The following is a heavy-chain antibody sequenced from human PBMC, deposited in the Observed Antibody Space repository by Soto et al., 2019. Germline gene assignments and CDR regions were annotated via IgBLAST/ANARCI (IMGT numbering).Heavy chain of an antibody. CDR1: GFIFSSFA. Sequence: GGSLRLSCAASGFIFSSFAMSWVRQAPGKGLEWVSTISNNGGSTYSADSVKGRFTISRDNSKNTLYLQMNSLRAEDTAVYYCAKDPDISGWYQTDLDYWGQGTLVT. J-gene: IGHJ4*02. V-gene: IGHV3-23*01. CDR3: AKDPDISGWYQTDLDY. CDR2: ISNNGGST. D-gene: IGHD6-19*01.